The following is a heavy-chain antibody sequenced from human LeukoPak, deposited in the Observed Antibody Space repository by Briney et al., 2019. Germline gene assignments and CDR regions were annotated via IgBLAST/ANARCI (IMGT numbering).Heavy chain of an antibody. CDR3: ARGIRKLGGSYSNWFDP. J-gene: IGHJ5*02. Sequence: SETLSLTCTVSGGSISSSSYYWGWIRQPPGKGLEWIGSIYYSGSTYYNPSLKSRVTISVDTSKNQFSLKLSSVTAADTAVYYCARGIRKLGGSYSNWFDPWGQGTLVTVSS. D-gene: IGHD1-26*01. CDR2: IYYSGST. V-gene: IGHV4-39*01. CDR1: GGSISSSSYY.